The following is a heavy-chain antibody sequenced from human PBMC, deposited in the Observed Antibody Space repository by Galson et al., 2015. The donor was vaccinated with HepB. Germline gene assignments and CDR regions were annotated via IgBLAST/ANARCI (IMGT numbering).Heavy chain of an antibody. V-gene: IGHV3-23*01. Sequence: SLRLSCAASGFTFSSYAMSWVRQAPGKGLEWVSGISGSGGSTYYADSVKGRFTISRDNSKNTLYLEMNSLRAEDTAVYYCANSKRSVVYSVDYWGQGTLVTVSS. CDR3: ANSKRSVVYSVDY. CDR1: GFTFSSYA. D-gene: IGHD1-1*01. J-gene: IGHJ4*02. CDR2: ISGSGGST.